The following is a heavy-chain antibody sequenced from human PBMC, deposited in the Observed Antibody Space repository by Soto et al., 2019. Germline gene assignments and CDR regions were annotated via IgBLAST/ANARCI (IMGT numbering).Heavy chain of an antibody. CDR3: ARAVSGNTAMAFGCFDY. CDR2: IYYSGST. D-gene: IGHD5-18*01. Sequence: PSETLSLTCTVSGGSISSGGYYWSWIRQHPGKGLEWIGYIYYSGSTYYNPSLKSRVTISVDTSKNQFSLKLSSVTAADTAVYYCARAVSGNTAMAFGCFDYWGQGTLVTVSS. J-gene: IGHJ4*02. V-gene: IGHV4-31*03. CDR1: GGSISSGGYY.